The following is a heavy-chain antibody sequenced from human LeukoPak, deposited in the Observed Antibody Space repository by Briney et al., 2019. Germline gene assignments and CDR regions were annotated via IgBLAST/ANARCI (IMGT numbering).Heavy chain of an antibody. J-gene: IGHJ6*03. CDR1: GFIFSSYA. CDR3: AKDKGSYYYYYYYMDV. Sequence: GGSLRLSCAASGFIFSSYAMSWVRQAPGKGLEWVAFIRYDGSNKYYVDSVKGRFTISRDNSKNTLYLQMNSLRAEDTAVYYCAKDKGSYYYYYYYMDVWGKGTTVTVSS. D-gene: IGHD1-26*01. V-gene: IGHV3-30*02. CDR2: IRYDGSNK.